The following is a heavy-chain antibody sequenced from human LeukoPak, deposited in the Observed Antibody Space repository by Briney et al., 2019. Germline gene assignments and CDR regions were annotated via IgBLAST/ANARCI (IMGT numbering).Heavy chain of an antibody. Sequence: PGGSLRLSCAASGFTFSSYAMHWVRQAPGKGLEWVAVISYDGSNKYYADSVKGRFTISRDNSKNTLYLQMNSLRAEDTAVYYYARSARAFDIWGQGTMVTVSS. CDR2: ISYDGSNK. V-gene: IGHV3-30-3*01. J-gene: IGHJ3*02. CDR1: GFTFSSYA. CDR3: ARSARAFDI.